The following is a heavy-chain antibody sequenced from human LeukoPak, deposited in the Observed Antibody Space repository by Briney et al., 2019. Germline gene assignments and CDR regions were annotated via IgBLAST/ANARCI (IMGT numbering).Heavy chain of an antibody. CDR2: FDPEDGET. CDR3: ARNVEANYYDSSGYYYRDAFDI. Sequence: ASVKVSCKVSGYTLTELSMHWVRQAPGKGLEWMGGFDPEDGETIYAQKFQGRVTMTEDTSTDTAYMELSRLRSDDTAVYYCARNVEANYYDSSGYYYRDAFDIWGQGTMVTVSS. D-gene: IGHD3-22*01. V-gene: IGHV1-24*01. CDR1: GYTLTELS. J-gene: IGHJ3*02.